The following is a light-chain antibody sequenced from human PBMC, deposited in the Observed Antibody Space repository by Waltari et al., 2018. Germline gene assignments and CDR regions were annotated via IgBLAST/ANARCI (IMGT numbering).Light chain of an antibody. J-gene: IGLJ3*02. V-gene: IGLV2-23*02. CDR1: RRALRSYHL. CDR2: EVS. Sequence: QSALTQPASVSGSPGQSITLSCPGPRRALRSYHLGSCFQQHPDKAPKLLIYEVSKRPSEVSNRFSGSASGNTAYLTISGLQAEDEADYYCCSSPESSTSWVFGGGTKLTVL. CDR3: CSSPESSTSWV.